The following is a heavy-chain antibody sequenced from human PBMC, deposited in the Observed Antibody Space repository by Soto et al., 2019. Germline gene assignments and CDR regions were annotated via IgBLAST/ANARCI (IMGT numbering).Heavy chain of an antibody. J-gene: IGHJ6*02. CDR2: INPSGGST. CDR3: ARDQVYYYDSSGYPPSGMDV. Sequence: ASVKVSCKASGYTFTSYYMHWVRQAPGQGLEWMGIINPSGGSTSYAQKFQGRVTMTRDTSTSTVYMELSSLRSEDTAVYYCARDQVYYYDSSGYPPSGMDVWGQGTTVTVSS. D-gene: IGHD3-22*01. V-gene: IGHV1-46*01. CDR1: GYTFTSYY.